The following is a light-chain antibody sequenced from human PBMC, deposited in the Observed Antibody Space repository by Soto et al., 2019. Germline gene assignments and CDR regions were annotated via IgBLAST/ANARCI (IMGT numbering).Light chain of an antibody. Sequence: QSALTQPASVSGSPGQSITISCTGTSSDVGGYNYVSWYQQHPGKAPKLMIYEVSNRPSGVSNRFSGSKSGNTASLTISGLQAEDEADYYCSSYKSSSTYVFGTGTNATVL. V-gene: IGLV2-14*01. CDR2: EVS. CDR1: SSDVGGYNY. J-gene: IGLJ1*01. CDR3: SSYKSSSTYV.